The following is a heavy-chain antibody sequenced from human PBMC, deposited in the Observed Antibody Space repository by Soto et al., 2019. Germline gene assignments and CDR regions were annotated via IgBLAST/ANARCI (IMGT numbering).Heavy chain of an antibody. CDR1: GGTFSSYT. CDR3: ARDSATPFDY. J-gene: IGHJ4*02. V-gene: IGHV1-69*08. CDR2: IIPILGIA. Sequence: QVQLVQSGAEVKKPGSSVKVSCKASGGTFSSYTISWVRQAPGQGLEWMGRIIPILGIANYAQKFQGRVTIAADKSTCTAYMELSSLRSEDTAVYYCARDSATPFDYWGQGTLVTVSS. D-gene: IGHD2-15*01.